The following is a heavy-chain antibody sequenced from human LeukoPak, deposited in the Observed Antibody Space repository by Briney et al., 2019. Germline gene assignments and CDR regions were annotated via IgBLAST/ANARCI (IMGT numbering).Heavy chain of an antibody. J-gene: IGHJ4*02. V-gene: IGHV3-21*01. CDR3: ARDFSWLQFGYFDY. Sequence: AGGSLRLSCAASGFTFSSYSMNWVRQAPGKGLEWVSSISSSSSYIYYADSVKGRFTISRDNAKNSLYLQMNSLRAEDTAVYYCARDFSWLQFGYFDYWGQGTLVTVSS. CDR2: ISSSSSYI. D-gene: IGHD5-24*01. CDR1: GFTFSSYS.